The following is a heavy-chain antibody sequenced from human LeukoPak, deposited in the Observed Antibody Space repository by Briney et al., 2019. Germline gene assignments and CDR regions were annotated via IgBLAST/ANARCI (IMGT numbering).Heavy chain of an antibody. D-gene: IGHD6-13*01. CDR3: AKDGPGSWFGEAT. CDR2: ISYDGSNK. Sequence: GRSLRLSCAASGFTFSGYGMQWVRQAPGKGLEWVALISYDGSNKHYADSVKGRFTISRDNSKNTPYLQMDSLRVEDTAVYYCAKDGPGSWFGEATWGQGSLVTVSS. J-gene: IGHJ5*02. CDR1: GFTFSGYG. V-gene: IGHV3-30*18.